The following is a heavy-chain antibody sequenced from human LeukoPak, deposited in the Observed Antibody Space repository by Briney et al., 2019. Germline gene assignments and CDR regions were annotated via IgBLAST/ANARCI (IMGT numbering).Heavy chain of an antibody. CDR2: IYHSGST. CDR1: GGSISRSNW. V-gene: IGHV4-4*02. Sequence: SGTLSLTCAVSGGSISRSNWWSWVRQPPGKGLEWIGEIYHSGSTNYNPSLKSRVTISVDKSKNQFSLKLSSVTAADTAVYYCARGRSYSSGWAHFDYWGQGTLVTVSS. D-gene: IGHD6-19*01. J-gene: IGHJ4*02. CDR3: ARGRSYSSGWAHFDY.